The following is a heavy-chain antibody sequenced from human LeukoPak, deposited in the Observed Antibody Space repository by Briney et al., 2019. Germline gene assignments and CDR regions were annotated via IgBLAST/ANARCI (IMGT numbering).Heavy chain of an antibody. Sequence: GGSLRLYCAASGFTVSSNYMSWVRQAPGKGLEWVSVIYSGGSTYYADSVKGRFTISRDNSKNTLYLQMNSLRAEDTAVYYCARDLLEAVAGTVYYYYMDVWGKGTTVTVSS. CDR2: IYSGGST. J-gene: IGHJ6*03. D-gene: IGHD6-19*01. V-gene: IGHV3-53*01. CDR3: ARDLLEAVAGTVYYYYMDV. CDR1: GFTVSSNY.